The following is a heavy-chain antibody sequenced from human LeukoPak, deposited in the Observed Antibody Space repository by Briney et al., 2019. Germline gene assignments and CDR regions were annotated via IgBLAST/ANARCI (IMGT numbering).Heavy chain of an antibody. CDR2: MNPNSGNT. J-gene: IGHJ6*03. V-gene: IGHV1-8*02. CDR1: GYTFTSYD. D-gene: IGHD3-10*01. Sequence: GASVKVSCKASGYTFTSYDINWVRQATGQGLEWMGWMNPNSGNTGYAQKFQGRVTMTRDMSTSTVYMELSSLRSEDTAVYYCARSGSGIQDYYYYMDVWGKGTTVTVSS. CDR3: ARSGSGIQDYYYYMDV.